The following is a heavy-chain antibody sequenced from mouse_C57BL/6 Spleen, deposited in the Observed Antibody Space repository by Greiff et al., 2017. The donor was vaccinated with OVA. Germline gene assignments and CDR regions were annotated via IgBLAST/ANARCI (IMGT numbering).Heavy chain of an antibody. D-gene: IGHD2-1*01. V-gene: IGHV1-82*01. CDR3: ARDYYGNFHWYFDV. CDR1: GYAFSSSW. Sequence: VQLQQSGPELVKPGASVKISCKASGYAFSSSWMNWVKQRPGKGLEWIGRIYPGDGDTNYNGKFKGKATLTADKSSSTAYMQLSSLTSEDSAVYFCARDYYGNFHWYFDVWGTGTTVTVSS. CDR2: IYPGDGDT. J-gene: IGHJ1*03.